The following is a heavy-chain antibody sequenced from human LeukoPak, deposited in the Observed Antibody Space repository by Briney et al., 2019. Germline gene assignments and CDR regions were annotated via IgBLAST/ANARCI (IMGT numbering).Heavy chain of an antibody. Sequence: GGSLRLSCAASGFTFSSYSMNWVRQAPGKGLEWVSSISSSSSYIYYADSVKGRFTISRDNAKNSLYLQMNSLRAEDTAVYYCARVTRHDSSGSGMDVRGQGTTVTVSS. V-gene: IGHV3-21*01. J-gene: IGHJ6*02. CDR3: ARVTRHDSSGSGMDV. CDR1: GFTFSSYS. CDR2: ISSSSSYI. D-gene: IGHD3-22*01.